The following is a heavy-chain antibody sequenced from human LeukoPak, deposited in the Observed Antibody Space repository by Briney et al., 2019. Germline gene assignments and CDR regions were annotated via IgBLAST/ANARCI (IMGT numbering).Heavy chain of an antibody. V-gene: IGHV1-8*01. Sequence: ASVKVSCKASGYTFTSYDINWVRQAPGQGLEWMGWMNPNSGNTGYAQKFQGRVTMTRNTSISTAYMELSSLRSEDTAVYYCARSYYDSSGYCDYWGQGTLVTVSS. CDR2: MNPNSGNT. D-gene: IGHD3-22*01. CDR1: GYTFTSYD. CDR3: ARSYYDSSGYCDY. J-gene: IGHJ4*02.